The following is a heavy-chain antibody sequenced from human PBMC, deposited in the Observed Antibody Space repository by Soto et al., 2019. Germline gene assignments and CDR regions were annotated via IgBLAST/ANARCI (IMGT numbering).Heavy chain of an antibody. Sequence: SQTLSFTCAVYAGSFSGYDWTWIRQPPGTGLEWIGEINHSGSSNYNPSLKSRVTISVDTSKNQFSLKLTSVTAADTAVYYCARDKITGLFDYWGQGTLVTVS. J-gene: IGHJ4*02. CDR2: INHSGSS. CDR3: ARDKITGLFDY. CDR1: AGSFSGYD. V-gene: IGHV4-34*01. D-gene: IGHD2-8*02.